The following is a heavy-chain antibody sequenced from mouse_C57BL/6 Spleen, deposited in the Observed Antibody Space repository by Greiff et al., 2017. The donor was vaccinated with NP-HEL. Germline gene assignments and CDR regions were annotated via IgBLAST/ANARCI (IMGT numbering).Heavy chain of an antibody. CDR1: GFTFSSYA. CDR3: TRDPYYGSSYGAMDY. Sequence: DVMLVESGEGLVKPGGSLKLSCAASGFTFSSYAMSWVRQTPEKRLEWVAYISSGGDYIYYADTVKGRFTISRDNSRNTLYLQMSSLKSEDTAMYYCTRDPYYGSSYGAMDYWGQGTSVTVSS. J-gene: IGHJ4*01. V-gene: IGHV5-9-1*02. CDR2: ISSGGDYI. D-gene: IGHD1-1*01.